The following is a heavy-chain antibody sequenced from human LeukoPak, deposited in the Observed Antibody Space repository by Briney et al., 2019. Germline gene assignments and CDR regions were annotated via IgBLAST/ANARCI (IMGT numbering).Heavy chain of an antibody. Sequence: SETLSLTCTVSGGSISSSSYYWGWIRQPPGKGLEWIGSIYYSGSTYYNPSLKSRVTISVDTSKNQFSLKLSSATAADTAVYYCARQRLPPYCSGGSCYPDNYFDYWGQGTLVTVSS. CDR3: ARQRLPPYCSGGSCYPDNYFDY. CDR2: IYYSGST. D-gene: IGHD2-15*01. J-gene: IGHJ4*02. CDR1: GGSISSSSYY. V-gene: IGHV4-39*01.